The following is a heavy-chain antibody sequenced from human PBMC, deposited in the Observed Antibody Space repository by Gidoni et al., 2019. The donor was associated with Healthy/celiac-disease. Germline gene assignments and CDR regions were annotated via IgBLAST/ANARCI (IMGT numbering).Heavy chain of an antibody. D-gene: IGHD3-3*01. Sequence: QVQLVESGGGLVKPVGSLRLSFAAYDFTFSDYYMSWIRQAPGKGLEWVSYISSSSSYTNYADSVKGRFTISRDNAKNSLYLQMNSLRAEDTAVYYCARLTYDFWSGYYHYFDYWGQGILVTVSS. CDR1: DFTFSDYY. CDR2: ISSSSSYT. V-gene: IGHV3-11*06. CDR3: ARLTYDFWSGYYHYFDY. J-gene: IGHJ4*02.